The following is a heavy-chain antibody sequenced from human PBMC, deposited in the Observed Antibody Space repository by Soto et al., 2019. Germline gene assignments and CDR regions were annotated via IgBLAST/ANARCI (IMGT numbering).Heavy chain of an antibody. V-gene: IGHV3-11*06. CDR1: GFTFSDYY. CDR2: ISSSSSYT. D-gene: IGHD3-3*01. Sequence: GGSLRLSCAASGFTFSDYYVSWIRQAPGKGLEWDSYISSSSSYTNYGHSVKVRLTISRDNAKNSLYLQMNSLRAEDKAVYYCARDTMFGVATLGMYXWGRGTTVTVS. CDR3: ARDTMFGVATLGMYX. J-gene: IGHJ6*02.